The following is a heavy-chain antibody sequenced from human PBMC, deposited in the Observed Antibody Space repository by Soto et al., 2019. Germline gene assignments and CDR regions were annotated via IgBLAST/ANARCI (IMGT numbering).Heavy chain of an antibody. D-gene: IGHD2-15*01. CDR2: IYHSGST. CDR1: GGSITSGSYS. J-gene: IGHJ5*02. V-gene: IGHV4-30-2*01. Sequence: SETLSLTCAVSGGSITSGSYSWGWIRQPPGKGLEWIGYIYHSGSTFYNPSLKSRVTISVDRSKNQFSLKLTSVSAADTAVYYCARGYCSGDGCYPGWFDPWGQGXLVTVSS. CDR3: ARGYCSGDGCYPGWFDP.